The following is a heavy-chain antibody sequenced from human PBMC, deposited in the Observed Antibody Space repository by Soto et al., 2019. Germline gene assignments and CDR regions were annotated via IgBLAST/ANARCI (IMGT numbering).Heavy chain of an antibody. Sequence: SETLSLTCTVSGPSITCSPGWSWVRQPAGKGLEWIGRFSLSGTTNYNHSLRSRVTMSADVTKNQFSLRLTSVTAADTALYYCARGMTPPGAPAWYYFDSWGQGTLVTVSS. V-gene: IGHV4-4*07. CDR3: ARGMTPPGAPAWYYFDS. CDR1: GPSITCSPG. D-gene: IGHD2-8*02. CDR2: FSLSGTT. J-gene: IGHJ4*02.